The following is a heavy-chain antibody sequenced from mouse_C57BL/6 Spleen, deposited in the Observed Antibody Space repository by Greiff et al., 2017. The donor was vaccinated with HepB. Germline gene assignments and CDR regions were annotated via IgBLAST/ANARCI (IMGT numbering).Heavy chain of an antibody. CDR3: TRELQDYFDY. V-gene: IGHV5-9-1*02. D-gene: IGHD2-1*01. J-gene: IGHJ2*01. CDR1: GFTFSSYA. Sequence: EVKLVESGEGLVKPGGSLKLSCAASGFTFSSYAMSWVRQTPEKRLEWVAYISSGGDYIYYADTVKGRFTISRDNARNTLYLQLSSLKSEDTAMYYCTRELQDYFDYWGQGTTLTVSS. CDR2: ISSGGDYI.